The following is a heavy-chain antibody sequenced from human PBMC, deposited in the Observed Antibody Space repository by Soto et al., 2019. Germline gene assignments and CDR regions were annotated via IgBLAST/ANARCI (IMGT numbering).Heavy chain of an antibody. CDR3: AKDKGVFNWATSYFDY. J-gene: IGHJ4*02. CDR2: TSYDGNNE. D-gene: IGHD1-1*01. Sequence: PWGSLTLSCAAHGFTFINYAMHWVRQAPGKGLEWVALTSYDGNNEYYTDSVKGRFTISRDNSKNTLFLQMNSPRPEDTAVYYCAKDKGVFNWATSYFDYWGQGALVTVSS. V-gene: IGHV3-30*18. CDR1: GFTFINYA.